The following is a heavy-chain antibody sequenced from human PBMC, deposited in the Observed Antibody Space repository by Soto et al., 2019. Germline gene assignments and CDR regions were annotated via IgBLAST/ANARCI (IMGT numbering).Heavy chain of an antibody. CDR2: IYYSGST. D-gene: IGHD3-22*01. CDR1: GGSISSSSYY. V-gene: IGHV4-39*01. CDR3: AGVVVVITLWFDP. Sequence: SETLSLTCTVSGGSISSSSYYWGWIRQPPGKGLEWIGSIYYSGSTYYNPSLKSRVTISVDTSKNQFSLKLSSVTAADTAVYYCAGVVVVITLWFDPWGQGTLVTVSS. J-gene: IGHJ5*02.